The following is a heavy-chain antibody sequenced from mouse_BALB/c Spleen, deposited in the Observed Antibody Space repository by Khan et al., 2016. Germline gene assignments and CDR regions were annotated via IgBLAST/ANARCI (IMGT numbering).Heavy chain of an antibody. J-gene: IGHJ4*01. CDR3: SRSYYINYDAMDY. Sequence: QVQLKQSGAELMKPGASVKISCKATGYTFSSYWIEWVKQRPGHGLEWIGEILPVSGTTNYNEKFKGKATFTADTSSNTAYMQLSSLTSEDSAVYSCSRSYYINYDAMDYWGQGTSVTVSS. V-gene: IGHV1-9*01. D-gene: IGHD2-5*01. CDR1: GYTFSSYW. CDR2: ILPVSGTT.